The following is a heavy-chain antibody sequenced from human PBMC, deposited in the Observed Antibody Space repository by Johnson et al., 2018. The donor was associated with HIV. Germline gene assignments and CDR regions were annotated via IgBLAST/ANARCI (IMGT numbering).Heavy chain of an antibody. V-gene: IGHV3-30-3*01. D-gene: IGHD6-13*01. Sequence: VQLVESGGGVVQPGRSLRLSCAASGLTFSTYDMHWVRQAPGKGLEWVAVISYDGANKYYADSVKGRFTISRDNSKNTLYLQMNSLRAEDTAVYYCAREGEGYSSSWYDAFDIWGQGTMVTVSS. J-gene: IGHJ3*02. CDR3: AREGEGYSSSWYDAFDI. CDR1: GLTFSTYD. CDR2: ISYDGANK.